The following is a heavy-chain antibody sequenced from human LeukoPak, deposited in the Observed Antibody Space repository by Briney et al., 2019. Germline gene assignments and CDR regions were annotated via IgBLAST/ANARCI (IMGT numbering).Heavy chain of an antibody. Sequence: ASVKVSCKASAYTFTSYDINWVRQTAGRGVEWLGWMNPNSGRTGYAQKLQGRVTLTRDTSISTAYMELSSLRSEDTAVYYCARDYGGNSGWFDPWGQGTLVTVSS. CDR1: AYTFTSYD. CDR3: ARDYGGNSGWFDP. J-gene: IGHJ5*02. V-gene: IGHV1-8*01. D-gene: IGHD4-23*01. CDR2: MNPNSGRT.